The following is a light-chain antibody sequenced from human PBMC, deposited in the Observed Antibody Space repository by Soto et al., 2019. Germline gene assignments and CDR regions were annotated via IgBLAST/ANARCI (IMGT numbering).Light chain of an antibody. V-gene: IGLV2-14*03. Sequence: QSVLIQPASVSGSPGQSITISCTGASSDVGVSNYVSWYQQHPGKVPKLMIYDVSIRPSGVSTRFSRSKSGNTASLTISGLQAEDEADYYCSSYTSTSALGVFGAGTKVTVL. J-gene: IGLJ1*01. CDR2: DVS. CDR1: SSDVGVSNY. CDR3: SSYTSTSALGV.